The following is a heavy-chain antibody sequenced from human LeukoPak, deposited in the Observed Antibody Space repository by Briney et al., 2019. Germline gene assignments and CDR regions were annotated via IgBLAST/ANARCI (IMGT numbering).Heavy chain of an antibody. D-gene: IGHD3-22*01. CDR1: GFTFSSYA. CDR2: ISYDGSNK. J-gene: IGHJ4*02. CDR3: ARDDASSGYRSTHFDY. Sequence: GGSLRLSCAASGFTFSSYAMHWVRRAPGKGLEWVAVISYDGSNKYYAGSVKGRFTISRDNSKNTLYLQMHSLRAEDTAVYYCARDDASSGYRSTHFDYWGQGTLVTVSS. V-gene: IGHV3-30*04.